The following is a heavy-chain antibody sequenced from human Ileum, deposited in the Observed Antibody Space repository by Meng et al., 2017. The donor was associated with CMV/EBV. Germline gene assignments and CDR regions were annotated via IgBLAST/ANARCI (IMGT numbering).Heavy chain of an antibody. CDR1: GFTFSIYG. D-gene: IGHD1-26*01. CDR3: AKDRHSGSYGGMDV. J-gene: IGHJ6*02. Sequence: GESLKISCAASGFTFSIYGMHWVRQAPGKGLEWVAFIWYDGSHKYYADSVKGRFTISRDNSKNTLDLQMNSLRAEDTAVYYCAKDRHSGSYGGMDVWGQGTMVTVSS. CDR2: IWYDGSHK. V-gene: IGHV3-33*03.